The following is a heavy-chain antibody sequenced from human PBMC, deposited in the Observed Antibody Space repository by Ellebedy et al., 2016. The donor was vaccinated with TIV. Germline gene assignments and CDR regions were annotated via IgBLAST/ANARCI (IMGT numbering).Heavy chain of an antibody. Sequence: AASVKVSCKASGYTFTSYDINWARQATGQGLEWMGWMNPNSGNTGYAQKFQGRVTMTRNTSISTAYMELSSLRSEDTAVYYCARVPPGIAGWFDPWGQGTLVTVSS. CDR2: MNPNSGNT. D-gene: IGHD6-13*01. J-gene: IGHJ5*02. CDR3: ARVPPGIAGWFDP. V-gene: IGHV1-8*01. CDR1: GYTFTSYD.